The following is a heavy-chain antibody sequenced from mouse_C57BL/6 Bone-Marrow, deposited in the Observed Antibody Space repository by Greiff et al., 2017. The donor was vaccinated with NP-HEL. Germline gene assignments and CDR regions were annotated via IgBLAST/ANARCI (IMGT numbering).Heavy chain of an antibody. CDR3: ARHAPYRGFAY. J-gene: IGHJ3*01. CDR2: ISNLAYSI. Sequence: EGRLVESGGGLVQPGGSLKLSGAASGFTFSDYGMAGVRQAPRKGPEWVAFISNLAYSIYYADTVTGGFTISRENAKNTLYLEMSSLRSEDTAMYYCARHAPYRGFAYWGQGTLVTVSA. V-gene: IGHV5-15*01. CDR1: GFTFSDYG.